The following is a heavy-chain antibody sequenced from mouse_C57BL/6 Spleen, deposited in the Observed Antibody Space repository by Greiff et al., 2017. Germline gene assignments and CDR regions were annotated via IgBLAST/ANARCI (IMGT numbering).Heavy chain of an antibody. Sequence: QVQLQQPGTELVKPGASVKLSCTASGYTFTSYWMHWVKQRPGQGLEWIGNINPSNGGTNYNETFKSKATLTVDKSSSTAYMQLRSLTSEDAAVYYCAREQGYDYDDVLFAYWGQGTLVTVSA. CDR1: GYTFTSYW. J-gene: IGHJ3*01. D-gene: IGHD2-4*01. V-gene: IGHV1-53*01. CDR2: INPSNGGT. CDR3: AREQGYDYDDVLFAY.